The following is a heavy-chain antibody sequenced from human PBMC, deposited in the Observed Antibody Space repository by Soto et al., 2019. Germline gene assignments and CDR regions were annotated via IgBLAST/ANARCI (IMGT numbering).Heavy chain of an antibody. CDR2: IYHSGST. CDR1: SGSISSNNW. Sequence: PSETLSLTCAVSSGSISSNNWWCWVRPPPGKGLEWIGEIYHSGSTNYNPSLKSRVTISVDKSKNQFSLKLSSVTAADTAVYYCARVGPTVTFDAFDIWGQGTMVTVSS. V-gene: IGHV4-4*02. CDR3: ARVGPTVTFDAFDI. J-gene: IGHJ3*02. D-gene: IGHD4-17*01.